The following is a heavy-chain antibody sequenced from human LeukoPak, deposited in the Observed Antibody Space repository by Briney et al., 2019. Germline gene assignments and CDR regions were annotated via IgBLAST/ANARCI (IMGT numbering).Heavy chain of an antibody. D-gene: IGHD1-26*01. Sequence: GGSLRLSCAASGFTIGTYAMAWVRQAPGKGLEWVSAITGSADSTSYAYSVKGRFTISRDNSKNTLYLQMNGLRAEDTAVYYCARGMVGATYFYYWGQGTLVTVSS. V-gene: IGHV3-23*01. CDR3: ARGMVGATYFYY. J-gene: IGHJ4*02. CDR2: ITGSADST. CDR1: GFTIGTYA.